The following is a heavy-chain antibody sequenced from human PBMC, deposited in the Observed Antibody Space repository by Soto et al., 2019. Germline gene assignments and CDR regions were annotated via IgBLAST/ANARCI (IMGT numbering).Heavy chain of an antibody. J-gene: IGHJ6*02. D-gene: IGHD4-4*01. CDR2: IIPIFGTA. CDR1: GGTFSSYA. CDR3: ARVSESNYPGYYYYYYGMDV. Sequence: GASVKVSCKASGGTFSSYAISWVRQAPGQGLEWMGGIIPIFGTANYAQKFQGRVTITADESTSTAYMELSSLRSEDTAVYYCARVSESNYPGYYYYYYGMDVWGQGTTVTVSS. V-gene: IGHV1-69*13.